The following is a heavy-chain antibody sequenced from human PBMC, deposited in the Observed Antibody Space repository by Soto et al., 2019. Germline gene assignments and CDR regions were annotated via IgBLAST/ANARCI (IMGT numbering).Heavy chain of an antibody. Sequence: EVQLVESGGGLVQPGRSLRLSCAASGFTFDDYAMQWVRQAPGKGLEWVSGISYNSGTIGYADSVKGRFTISRDNAKNSLYLQMNSLRADDTAVYYCARGLGRDGYNEDLDYWGQGTLVTVSS. CDR2: ISYNSGTI. V-gene: IGHV3-9*01. CDR3: ARGLGRDGYNEDLDY. J-gene: IGHJ4*02. D-gene: IGHD5-12*01. CDR1: GFTFDDYA.